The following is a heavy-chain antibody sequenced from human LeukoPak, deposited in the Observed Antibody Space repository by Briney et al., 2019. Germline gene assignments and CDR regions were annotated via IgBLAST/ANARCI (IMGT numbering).Heavy chain of an antibody. J-gene: IGHJ5*02. CDR3: ARVYRGAYYDSSGRWFDP. CDR2: VYYSGST. V-gene: IGHV4-59*01. Sequence: PSETLSLTCTVSGDSISTYYWSWIRQPPGKGLEGIGYVYYSGSTTYNPSLKSRVTISVDTSKNQFSLKLSSVTAADTAVYYCARVYRGAYYDSSGRWFDPWGQGTLVTVSS. D-gene: IGHD3-22*01. CDR1: GDSISTYY.